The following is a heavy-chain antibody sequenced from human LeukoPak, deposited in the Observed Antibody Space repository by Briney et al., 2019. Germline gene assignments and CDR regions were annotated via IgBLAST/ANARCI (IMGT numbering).Heavy chain of an antibody. Sequence: LSLTCAVSGGSISSSNWWSWVRQPPGKGLEWVAVIWYDGSNKYYADSVKGRFTISRDNSKNTLYLQMNSLRAEDTAVYYCARPGDSSFDPTYYYYGMNVWGQGTTVTVSS. J-gene: IGHJ6*02. CDR3: ARPGDSSFDPTYYYYGMNV. V-gene: IGHV3-33*08. CDR2: IWYDGSNK. CDR1: GGSISSSNW. D-gene: IGHD6-6*01.